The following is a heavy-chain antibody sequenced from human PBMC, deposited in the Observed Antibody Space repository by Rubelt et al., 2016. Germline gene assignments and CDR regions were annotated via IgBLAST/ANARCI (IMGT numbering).Heavy chain of an antibody. Sequence: WIGEINHSGSTNYNPSLKSRVTISVDTSKNQFSLKLSSVTAADTAVYYCARILTGYFYFDYWGQGTLSPSPQ. D-gene: IGHD3-9*01. CDR2: INHSGST. CDR3: ARILTGYFYFDY. V-gene: IGHV4-34*01. J-gene: IGHJ4*02.